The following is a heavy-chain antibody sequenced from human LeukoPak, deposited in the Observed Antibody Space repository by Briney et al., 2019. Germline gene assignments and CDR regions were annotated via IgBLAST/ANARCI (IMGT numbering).Heavy chain of an antibody. J-gene: IGHJ6*03. CDR2: ISYDGSNK. CDR3: ARNRGYCSSTSCYTDYYYYMDV. CDR1: RFTFSSYA. D-gene: IGHD2-2*02. V-gene: IGHV3-30-3*01. Sequence: GGSLRLSCAASRFTFSSYAMSWVRQAPGKGLEWVAVISYDGSNKYYADSVKGRFTISRDNSKNTLYLQMSSLRSEDTAVYYCARNRGYCSSTSCYTDYYYYMDVWGKGTTVTVSS.